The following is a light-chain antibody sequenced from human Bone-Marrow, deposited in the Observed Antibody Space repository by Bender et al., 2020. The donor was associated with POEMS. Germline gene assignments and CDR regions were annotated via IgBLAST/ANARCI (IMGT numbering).Light chain of an antibody. Sequence: QSALTQPASVSGSPGQPITISCAGTSSDIGTYNFVSWYQMHPGKGPKLLIYDVTHRPSGVSDRFSGSKSGNTAYLSISGLHFEDEADYYCTSYTTPRSVVFGRGTKMTVL. J-gene: IGLJ2*01. V-gene: IGLV2-14*01. CDR1: SSDIGTYNF. CDR3: TSYTTPRSVV. CDR2: DVT.